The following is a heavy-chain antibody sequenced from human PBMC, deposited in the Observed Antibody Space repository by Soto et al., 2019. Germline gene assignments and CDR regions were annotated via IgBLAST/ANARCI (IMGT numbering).Heavy chain of an antibody. CDR1: GYTFTGYY. D-gene: IGHD3-22*01. CDR2: INPNSGGT. Sequence: ASVKVSCKASGYTFTGYYMHWVRQAPGQGLEWMGWINPNSGGTNYAQKFQGWVTMTRDTSISTAYMELSRLRSDDTAVYYCARVLYYYDSSGYYYDYWGQGTLVTVSS. CDR3: ARVLYYYDSSGYYYDY. V-gene: IGHV1-2*04. J-gene: IGHJ4*02.